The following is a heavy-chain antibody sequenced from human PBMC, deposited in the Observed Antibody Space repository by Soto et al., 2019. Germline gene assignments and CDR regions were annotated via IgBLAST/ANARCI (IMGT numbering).Heavy chain of an antibody. J-gene: IGHJ3*02. Sequence: QVQLVQSGAEVKKPGSSVKVSCKASGGTFSSYAISWVRQAPGQGLEWMGGIIPIFGTANYAQKFQGRGTITAHESTSTAYMELCSLRSEDTALYYCAIVGRSSITIFGVAKYGFDILGQGTMVTVSS. V-gene: IGHV1-69*01. D-gene: IGHD3-3*01. CDR2: IIPIFGTA. CDR1: GGTFSSYA. CDR3: AIVGRSSITIFGVAKYGFDI.